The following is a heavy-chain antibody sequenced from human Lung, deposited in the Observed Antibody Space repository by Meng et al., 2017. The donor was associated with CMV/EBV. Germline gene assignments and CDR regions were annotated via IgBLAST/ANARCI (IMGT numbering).Heavy chain of an antibody. D-gene: IGHD1-14*01. CDR2: VVYSGTT. CDR3: ARHHHSPTFNY. CDR1: GGSISSSSYY. V-gene: IGHV4-39*01. Sequence: QVQLQESCPGLVKPSRTLSLTCAVSGGSISSSSYYWAWIRQPPGEGLEWIGSVVYSGTTYYTSSLKSRVSISVDTSRNQFSLKLSSVTAADTAVYYCARHHHSPTFNYWGQGTLVTVSS. J-gene: IGHJ4*02.